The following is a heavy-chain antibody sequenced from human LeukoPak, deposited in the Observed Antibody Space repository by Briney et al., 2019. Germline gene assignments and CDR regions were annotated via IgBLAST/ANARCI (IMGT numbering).Heavy chain of an antibody. CDR2: INHSGST. CDR3: ARVLYGSGSYND. J-gene: IGHJ4*02. CDR1: GGSFSGYY. Sequence: SETLSLTCAVYGGSFSGYYWSWIRQPPGKGLEWIGEINHSGSTNYNPSLKSRVTISVDTSKNQFSLKLSSVTAADTAVYYCARVLYGSGSYNDWGQGTLVTLSS. V-gene: IGHV4-34*01. D-gene: IGHD3-10*01.